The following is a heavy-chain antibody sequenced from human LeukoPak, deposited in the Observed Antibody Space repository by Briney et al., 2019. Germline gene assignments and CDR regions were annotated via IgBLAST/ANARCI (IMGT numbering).Heavy chain of an antibody. CDR2: FYYSGST. D-gene: IGHD2-8*01. CDR1: GGSISSYY. Sequence: SETLSLTCTVSGGSISSYYWGWIRQTPGKGLEWIGYFYYSGSTYYNPSLKSRVTMSVDTSKNQFSLKLTSVTAADTAVYYCARDIHCTNGVCYDYWGQGTLVTVSS. V-gene: IGHV4-59*01. J-gene: IGHJ4*02. CDR3: ARDIHCTNGVCYDY.